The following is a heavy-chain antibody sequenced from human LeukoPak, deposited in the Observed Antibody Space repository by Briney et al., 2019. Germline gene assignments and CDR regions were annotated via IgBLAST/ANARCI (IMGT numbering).Heavy chain of an antibody. J-gene: IGHJ6*03. Sequence: GESLKISCKGSGYSFARYWIAWVRQMPGKGLEWMGIIYPGDSDTRHSPSFQGQVTISADKSISTAYLQWSSLKASDTAIYSCARLSGSYYSPMDVWGKGTAVTISS. CDR3: ARLSGSYYSPMDV. D-gene: IGHD1-26*01. CDR1: GYSFARYW. CDR2: IYPGDSDT. V-gene: IGHV5-51*01.